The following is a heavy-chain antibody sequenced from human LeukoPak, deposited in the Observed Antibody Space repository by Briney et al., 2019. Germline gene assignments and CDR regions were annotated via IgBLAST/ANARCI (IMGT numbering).Heavy chain of an antibody. J-gene: IGHJ4*02. Sequence: PGGSLRLSCAASGFTFSSYAVNWVRQAPGKGLEWVSTISGGGAGTYYADSVKGRFTISRDNSKNTLYLQINSLRAEDTAVYFCAKGSADWNYLYFDYWGQGTLVTVSS. CDR1: GFTFSSYA. CDR3: AKGSADWNYLYFDY. V-gene: IGHV3-23*01. D-gene: IGHD1-7*01. CDR2: ISGGGAGT.